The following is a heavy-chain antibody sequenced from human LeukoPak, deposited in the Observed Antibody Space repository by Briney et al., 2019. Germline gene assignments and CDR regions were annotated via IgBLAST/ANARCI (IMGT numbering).Heavy chain of an antibody. CDR2: IWYDGSNK. J-gene: IGHJ4*02. Sequence: GGSLRLSCAASGFTFSSYGMHWVRQAPGKGLEWVAVIWYDGSNKYYADSVKGRFTISRDNSKNTLYLQMNSLRAEDTAVYYCAKDEGLTAAGLFDYWGQGTLVTVPS. CDR1: GFTFSSYG. CDR3: AKDEGLTAAGLFDY. D-gene: IGHD6-13*01. V-gene: IGHV3-33*06.